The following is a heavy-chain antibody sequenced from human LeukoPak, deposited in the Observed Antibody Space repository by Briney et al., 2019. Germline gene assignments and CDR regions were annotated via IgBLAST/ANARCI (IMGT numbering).Heavy chain of an antibody. J-gene: IGHJ6*03. CDR1: GYTFTSYY. V-gene: IGHV1-46*01. D-gene: IGHD6-6*01. CDR2: INPSGGST. CDR3: ARMYSSSTGNHYYYYMDV. Sequence: ASVKVSCKASGYTFTSYYMHWVRQAPGQGLEWTGIINPSGGSTSYAQKFQGRVTMTRDTSTSTVYMELSSLRSGDTAVYYCARMYSSSTGNHYYYYMDVWGKGTTVTVSS.